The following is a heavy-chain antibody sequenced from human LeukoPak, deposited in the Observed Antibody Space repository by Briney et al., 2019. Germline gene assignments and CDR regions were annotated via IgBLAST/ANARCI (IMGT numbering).Heavy chain of an antibody. CDR1: RFPFNTYG. D-gene: IGHD3-22*01. CDR2: IRYDGNNE. CDR3: ARGRGYDSSGYYYN. V-gene: IGHV3-30*02. Sequence: GGSLRLSCEASRFPFNTYGMHWVRQAPGKGLEWVTFIRYDGNNEYYKDSVKGRFTISRDNSKNTLYLQMNSLRAEDTAVYYCARGRGYDSSGYYYNWGQGTLVTVSS. J-gene: IGHJ4*02.